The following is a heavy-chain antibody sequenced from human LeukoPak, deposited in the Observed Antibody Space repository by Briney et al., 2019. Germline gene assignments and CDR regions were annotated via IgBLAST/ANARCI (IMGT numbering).Heavy chain of an antibody. D-gene: IGHD3-22*01. CDR2: IWYDGSNK. CDR1: GSTLNNYV. J-gene: IGHJ4*02. V-gene: IGHV3-33*08. CDR3: ARASEDSSGYYYRYYDY. Sequence: GGSLRLSCAASGSTLNNYVMHWVRQAPGKGLEWVAVIWYDGSNKYYADSVKGRFTISRDNSKNTLYLQMNSLRAEDTAVYYCARASEDSSGYYYRYYDYWGQGTLVTVSS.